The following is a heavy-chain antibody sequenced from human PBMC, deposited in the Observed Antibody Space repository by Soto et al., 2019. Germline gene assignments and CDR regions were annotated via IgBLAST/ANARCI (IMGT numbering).Heavy chain of an antibody. CDR3: ARYPERDWSQRLGYYGMDV. V-gene: IGHV1-69*01. CDR1: GGTFSSYA. CDR2: IIPIFGTA. J-gene: IGHJ6*02. D-gene: IGHD1-1*01. Sequence: QVQLVQSGAAVKKPGSSVKVSCKASGGTFSSYAISWVRQAPGQGLEWMGGIIPIFGTANYAQKFQGRVTITADAYASTAYMELSSLRSEDTAVYYCARYPERDWSQRLGYYGMDVWGQGTTVTVS.